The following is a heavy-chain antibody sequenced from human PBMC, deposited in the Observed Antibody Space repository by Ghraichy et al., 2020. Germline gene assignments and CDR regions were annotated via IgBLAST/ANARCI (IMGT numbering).Heavy chain of an antibody. D-gene: IGHD1-1*01. CDR1: GDSISVSGYY. J-gene: IGHJ6*02. Sequence: SETLSLTCTVSGDSISVSGYYWAWLRQPPGKGLEWIGSIYYGGRTYYNPSLKSRVSISVDTSKNQFSLKVNSVTAADTAVYYCARQFGTTTVFFYFYYGTDVWGQGTTVTVSS. CDR3: ARQFGTTTVFFYFYYGTDV. V-gene: IGHV4-39*01. CDR2: IYYGGRT.